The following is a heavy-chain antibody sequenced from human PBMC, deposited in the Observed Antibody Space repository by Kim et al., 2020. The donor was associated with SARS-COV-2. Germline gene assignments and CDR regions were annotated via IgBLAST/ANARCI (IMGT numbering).Heavy chain of an antibody. CDR2: IYYSGST. CDR3: ARRDYGGFVY. D-gene: IGHD4-17*01. Sequence: SETLSLTCTVFGGSISDRNYNWGWIRQPPGKGLEWLGSIYYSGSTFYSPSLKSRLTISVDTSKNQFSLQLSSVTAADTAVYYCARRDYGGFVYWGQGTRVTVSS. J-gene: IGHJ4*02. V-gene: IGHV4-39*01. CDR1: GGSISDRNYN.